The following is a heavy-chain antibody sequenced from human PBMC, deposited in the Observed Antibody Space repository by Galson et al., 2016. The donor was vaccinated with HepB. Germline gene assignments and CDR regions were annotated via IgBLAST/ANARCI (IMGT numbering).Heavy chain of an antibody. V-gene: IGHV3-30*18. CDR3: AKDGRIYCSSASCHDHFHY. Sequence: SLRLSCAASGFTFSSYGMHWVRQAPGKGLEWVAFISYDGSNKKYADSVKGRFTISRDNSKMTLYLQMNSLRAEDTAMYYCAKDGRIYCSSASCHDHFHYWGQGTLVTVSS. CDR1: GFTFSSYG. D-gene: IGHD2-2*01. CDR2: ISYDGSNK. J-gene: IGHJ4*02.